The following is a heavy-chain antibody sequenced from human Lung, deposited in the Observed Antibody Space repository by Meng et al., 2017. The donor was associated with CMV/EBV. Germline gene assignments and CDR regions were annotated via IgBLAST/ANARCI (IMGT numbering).Heavy chain of an antibody. CDR3: ARDLGYSSSWYFQYYFDC. CDR1: GYTFTAHY. CDR2: IHPHRGDT. J-gene: IGHJ4*02. Sequence: SXXVSXXASGYTFTAHYFHWVRQAPGQGLEWMGWIHPHRGDTNYAQQFQGRVTLTRDTSINTGYMELTRLTSDDTAVYYCARDLGYSSSWYFQYYFDCWXQGTXVTVAS. V-gene: IGHV1-2*02. D-gene: IGHD6-13*01.